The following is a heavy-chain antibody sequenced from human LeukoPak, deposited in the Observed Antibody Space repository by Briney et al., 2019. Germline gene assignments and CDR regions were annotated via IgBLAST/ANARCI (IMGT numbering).Heavy chain of an antibody. D-gene: IGHD1-26*01. V-gene: IGHV4-59*08. CDR3: ARDTGNYPHVAFDI. Sequence: SETLSLTCTVSGGSVSNYYWSWLRQSPGKGLEWIGYIHYTGSTKYNPSLKSRVTISVDTSKDQFSLKLDSVTAADTAVYYCARDTGNYPHVAFDIWGQGTLVTVSS. J-gene: IGHJ3*02. CDR1: GGSVSNYY. CDR2: IHYTGST.